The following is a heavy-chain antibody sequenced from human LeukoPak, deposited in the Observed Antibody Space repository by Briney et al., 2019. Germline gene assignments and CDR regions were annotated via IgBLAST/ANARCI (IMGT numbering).Heavy chain of an antibody. V-gene: IGHV3-48*01. CDR1: GFTFSSYS. J-gene: IGHJ4*02. CDR2: NSSSSSSI. Sequence: PGGSLRLSCAASGFTFSSYSMNWVRQAPGKGLEWVSYNSSSSSSISYADSVKGRFTISRDNAKNSLYLQMNSLRAEDTAVYYCARVSGLTMVRGVISQAFDYWGQGTLVTVSS. D-gene: IGHD3-10*01. CDR3: ARVSGLTMVRGVISQAFDY.